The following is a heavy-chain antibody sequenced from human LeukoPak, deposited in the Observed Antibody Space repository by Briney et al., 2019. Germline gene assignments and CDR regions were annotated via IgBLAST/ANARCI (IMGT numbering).Heavy chain of an antibody. CDR1: GGSISSGSYY. V-gene: IGHV4-61*02. D-gene: IGHD3-10*01. CDR2: IYTSGST. CDR3: ARVRMEVRGVLFDY. Sequence: SQTLSLTCTVSGGSISSGSYYWSWIRQPAGKGLEWIGRIYTSGSTNYNPSLKSRVTISVDTSKNQSSLKLSSVTAADTAVYYCARVRMEVRGVLFDYWGQGTLVTVSS. J-gene: IGHJ4*02.